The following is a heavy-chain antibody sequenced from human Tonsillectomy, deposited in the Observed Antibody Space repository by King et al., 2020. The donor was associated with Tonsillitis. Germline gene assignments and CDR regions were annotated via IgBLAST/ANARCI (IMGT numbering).Heavy chain of an antibody. CDR2: ISSRSTYT. CDR1: GFTFSDHY. D-gene: IGHD1-26*01. V-gene: IGHV3-11*06. CDR3: ARSGSYYVDAFDI. Sequence: VQLVESGGGLVKPGGSLRLSCAASGFTFSDHYMSWIRQAPGKGLEWVSYISSRSTYTTYADSLKGLCTISSDNAKNSLYLQMNRLRAEYTAVYYCARSGSYYVDAFDIWGQGTMVTVSS. J-gene: IGHJ3*02.